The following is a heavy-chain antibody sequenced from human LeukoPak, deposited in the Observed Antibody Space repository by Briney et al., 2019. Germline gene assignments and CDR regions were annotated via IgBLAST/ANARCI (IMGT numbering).Heavy chain of an antibody. D-gene: IGHD6-19*01. CDR3: ARDMRAVAGTLDAFDI. CDR1: GYTFTSYA. Sequence: GASVKVSCKASGYTFTSYAMNWVRQAPGQGLEWMGGIIPIFGTANYAQKFQGRVTITADKSTSTAYMELSSLRSEDTAVYYCARDMRAVAGTLDAFDIWGQGTMVTVSS. CDR2: IIPIFGTA. V-gene: IGHV1-69*06. J-gene: IGHJ3*02.